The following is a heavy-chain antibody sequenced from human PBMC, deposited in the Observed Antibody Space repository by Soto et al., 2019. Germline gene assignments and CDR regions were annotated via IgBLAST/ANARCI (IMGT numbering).Heavy chain of an antibody. J-gene: IGHJ6*02. D-gene: IGHD6-19*01. CDR2: IRSKAYGGTT. CDR1: GFTFGDYA. V-gene: IGHV3-49*03. CDR3: TRDAGYSSGWYGLYYYYGMDV. Sequence: GGALRVSCPASGFTFGDYAMSWFRQAPGKGLEWVGFIRSKAYGGTTEYAASVKGRFTISRDDSKSIAYLQMNSLKTEDTAVYYCTRDAGYSSGWYGLYYYYGMDVWGQGTTVPVS.